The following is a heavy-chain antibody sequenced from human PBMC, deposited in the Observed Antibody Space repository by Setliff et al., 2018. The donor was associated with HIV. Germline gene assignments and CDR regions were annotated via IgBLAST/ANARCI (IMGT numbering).Heavy chain of an antibody. CDR3: ARYRSKLDWFDP. D-gene: IGHD1-26*01. J-gene: IGHJ5*02. CDR1: GGSISNYY. CDR2: ISTSGST. Sequence: SETLSLTCTVSGGSISNYYWSWIRQPPGKGLEWIGYISTSGSTKYNPSLESRVTISVDMSKTQFSLKLRSVTASDTAVYYCARYRSKLDWFDPWGQGILVTVSS. V-gene: IGHV4-4*08.